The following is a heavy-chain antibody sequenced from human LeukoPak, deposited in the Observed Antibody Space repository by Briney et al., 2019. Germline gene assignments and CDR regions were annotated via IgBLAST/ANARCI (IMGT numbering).Heavy chain of an antibody. CDR2: IKQDGSEK. V-gene: IGHV3-7*01. J-gene: IGHJ4*02. CDR1: GFTFSSSW. Sequence: PGGSLRLSCAASGFTFSSSWMSWVRQAPGKGLEWVANIKQDGSEKYYVDSVKGRFTISRDNAKNSLYLQMNSLRAEDTAVYNCTQQLVPHTEFDYWGQGTLVTVSS. D-gene: IGHD6-13*01. CDR3: TQQLVPHTEFDY.